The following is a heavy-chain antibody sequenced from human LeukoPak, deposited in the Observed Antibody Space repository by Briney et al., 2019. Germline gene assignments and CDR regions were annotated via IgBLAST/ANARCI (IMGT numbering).Heavy chain of an antibody. CDR2: ISGSGDST. CDR1: GFTFSSYA. J-gene: IGHJ4*02. Sequence: GGSLRLSCAASGFTFSSYAMSWVRQAPGKGLEWVSAISGSGDSTYYADSVKGRFTISRDNSKNTLSLQMNSLRAEDTAVYYCAKDMYYDSSGYRDYWGQGTLVTVSS. V-gene: IGHV3-23*01. CDR3: AKDMYYDSSGYRDY. D-gene: IGHD3-22*01.